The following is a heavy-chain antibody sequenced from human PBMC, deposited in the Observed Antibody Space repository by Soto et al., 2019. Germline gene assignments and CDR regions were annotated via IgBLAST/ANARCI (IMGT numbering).Heavy chain of an antibody. V-gene: IGHV4-34*01. CDR2: INHSGST. CDR3: ARATSLTIPVVVTPSYSY. Sequence: SETLSLTCAVYGGSFSGYYWSWIRQPPGKGLEWIGEINHSGSTNYNPSLKSRVTISVDTSKNQFSLKLSSVTAADTAVYYCARATSLTIPVVVTPSYSYWGQGTLVTVSS. J-gene: IGHJ4*02. CDR1: GGSFSGYY. D-gene: IGHD3-22*01.